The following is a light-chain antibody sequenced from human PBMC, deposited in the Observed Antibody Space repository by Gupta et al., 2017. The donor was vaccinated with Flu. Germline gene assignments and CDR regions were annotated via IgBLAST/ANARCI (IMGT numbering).Light chain of an antibody. V-gene: IGKV4-1*01. J-gene: IGKJ3*01. CDR3: QQYFSSPFT. CDR2: GAS. Sequence: DIVMTQYPDSLAVSLGERATINCKSSQSVLYSSNNKIYLAWYQQKPGQPPKLLIYGASTRESGVPDRFSGSGSGTDFTLTISSLQAEDVAVYYCQQYFSSPFTFGPGTKVDIK. CDR1: QSVLYSSNNKIY.